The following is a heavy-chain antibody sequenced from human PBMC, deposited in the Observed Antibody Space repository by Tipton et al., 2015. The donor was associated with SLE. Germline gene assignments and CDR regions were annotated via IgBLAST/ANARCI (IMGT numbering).Heavy chain of an antibody. D-gene: IGHD4-17*01. Sequence: TLSLTCTVSGGSISRYYWSWIRQPPGKRLEWIGCIHYSGRTSYNPSLKSRVTISVDTSKNRFSLKLTSVTAADTAVYFCARVDGAYDQFYLDYWGQGTLVTVSS. V-gene: IGHV4-59*12. CDR1: GGSISRYY. CDR3: ARVDGAYDQFYLDY. J-gene: IGHJ4*02. CDR2: IHYSGRT.